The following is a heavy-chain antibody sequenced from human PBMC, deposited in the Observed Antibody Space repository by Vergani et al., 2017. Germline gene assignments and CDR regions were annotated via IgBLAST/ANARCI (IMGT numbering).Heavy chain of an antibody. CDR1: GFTFSSYA. V-gene: IGHV3-30-3*01. CDR2: ISYDGSNK. Sequence: QVELEEFGGGVVQPGRSLRLSCAASGFTFSSYAMHWVRQAPGKGLEWVAVISYDGSNKYYADSVKGRFTISRDNSKNTLYLQMNSLRAEDTAVYYCARQKGYSSSSFDYWGQGTLVTVSS. J-gene: IGHJ4*02. CDR3: ARQKGYSSSSFDY. D-gene: IGHD6-6*01.